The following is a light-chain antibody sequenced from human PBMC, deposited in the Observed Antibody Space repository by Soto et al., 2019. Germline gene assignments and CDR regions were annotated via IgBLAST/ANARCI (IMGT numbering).Light chain of an antibody. Sequence: QSVLTQPASVSGSPGQSITISCTGSSGDVGHYNYVSWYQQHPGKAPKLMIYEVSNRPSGVSNRFSGSKSGNTASLIISGLQDEDEADYYCSSYTTSMIWVFGGGTKLTVL. CDR2: EVS. V-gene: IGLV2-14*01. J-gene: IGLJ3*02. CDR1: SGDVGHYNY. CDR3: SSYTTSMIWV.